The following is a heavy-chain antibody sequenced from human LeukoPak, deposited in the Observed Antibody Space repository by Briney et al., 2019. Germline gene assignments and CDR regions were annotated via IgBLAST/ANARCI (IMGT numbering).Heavy chain of an antibody. CDR2: ISNSGSSI. D-gene: IGHD2-21*02. CDR1: GFTFSDYY. V-gene: IGHV3-11*04. J-gene: IGHJ4*02. CDR3: AKDRCGGDCYTFDY. Sequence: GGSLRLSCAASGFTFSDYYMSWIRQAPGKGLEWVSYISNSGSSIYYADSVKGRFTISRDNAKNSLYLQMNSLRAEDTAVYYCAKDRCGGDCYTFDYWGQGTLVTVSS.